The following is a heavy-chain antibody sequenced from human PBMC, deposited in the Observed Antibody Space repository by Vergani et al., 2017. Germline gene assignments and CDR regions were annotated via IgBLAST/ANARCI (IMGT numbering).Heavy chain of an antibody. CDR3: ARGVWNCSGGSCYFWFDP. CDR1: GYTFTGYY. Sequence: QVQLVQSGAEVKKPGASVKVSCKASGYTFTGYYMHWVRQAPGQGLEWMGWINPNSGGTNYAQKFQGRVTMTRDTSIRTAYMELSRLRSDDTAVYYCARGVWNCSGGSCYFWFDPWGQGTLVTVSS. J-gene: IGHJ5*02. CDR2: INPNSGGT. V-gene: IGHV1-2*02. D-gene: IGHD2-15*01.